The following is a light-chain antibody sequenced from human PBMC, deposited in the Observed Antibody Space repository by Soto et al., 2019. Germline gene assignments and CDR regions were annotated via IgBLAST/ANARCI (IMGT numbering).Light chain of an antibody. Sequence: EIVLTQSPGTLSLSPGERVTLSCRASQTVSSSYLAWYQQKPGQAPRLLMYGASSRATGIPDRFSGSGSGTEFRLTISRLGPENFAVYYCKQYGGSSSWTVGPRTKVEIK. J-gene: IGKJ1*01. CDR3: KQYGGSSSWT. CDR1: QTVSSSY. V-gene: IGKV3-20*01. CDR2: GAS.